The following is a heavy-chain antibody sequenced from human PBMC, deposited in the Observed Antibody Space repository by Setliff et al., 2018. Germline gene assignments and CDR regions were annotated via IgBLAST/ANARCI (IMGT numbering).Heavy chain of an antibody. CDR2: IYYSGST. Sequence: SETLSLTCAVYGGSFSSYYWGWIRQPPGKGLEWIGSIYYSGSTYYNPSLKSRVTISVDKSKNQFSLKLSSVTAADTAVYYCARRRLYSSSWFEGAFDIWGQGTMVTVSS. D-gene: IGHD6-13*01. J-gene: IGHJ3*02. CDR1: GGSFSSYY. CDR3: ARRRLYSSSWFEGAFDI. V-gene: IGHV4-39*01.